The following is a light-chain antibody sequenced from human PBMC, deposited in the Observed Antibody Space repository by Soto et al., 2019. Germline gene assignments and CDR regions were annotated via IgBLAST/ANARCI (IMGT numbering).Light chain of an antibody. V-gene: IGKV3-11*01. CDR1: QSVSSY. CDR3: QQRIIWPIT. CDR2: DTS. J-gene: IGKJ5*01. Sequence: EIVVTTSLATVSLSPRERANLSCMASQSVSSYLAWYQQKPGQAPRLLIYDTSNRATGIPARFSGSGSGTDFTLTISSLEPEDFVVYYCQQRIIWPITFAQGTRLEIK.